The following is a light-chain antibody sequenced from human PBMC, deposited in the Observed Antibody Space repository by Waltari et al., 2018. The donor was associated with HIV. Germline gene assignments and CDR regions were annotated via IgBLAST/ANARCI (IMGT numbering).Light chain of an antibody. CDR2: GKD. Sequence: SSDLTQDPAVSVALGQTVRITCQGHSLRRYSANWYQQKPGQAPVVVMYGKDNRPSGIPDRFSGSSSGNTGYLTITGAQAEDEADYYCDSRDTNDKHHVFGTGTKVTV. V-gene: IGLV3-19*01. CDR3: DSRDTNDKHHV. CDR1: SLRRYS. J-gene: IGLJ1*01.